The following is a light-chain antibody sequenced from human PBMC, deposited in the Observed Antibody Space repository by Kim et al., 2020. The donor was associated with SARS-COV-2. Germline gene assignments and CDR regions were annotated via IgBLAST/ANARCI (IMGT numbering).Light chain of an antibody. Sequence: DIQMTQSPSSLSASVGDRVTITCRPSQTISSYLNWYQQKPGKAPKLLIFATSSLQSGVPSRFSGSGSGTDFTLTISSLQPEDFATYYCQQSYSTPYTFGQGTKLEI. J-gene: IGKJ2*01. CDR3: QQSYSTPYT. V-gene: IGKV1-39*01. CDR1: QTISSY. CDR2: ATS.